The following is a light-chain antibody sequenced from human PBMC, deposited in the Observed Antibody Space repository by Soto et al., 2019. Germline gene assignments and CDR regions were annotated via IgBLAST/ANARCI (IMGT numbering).Light chain of an antibody. J-gene: IGKJ1*01. V-gene: IGKV3-20*01. CDR1: QSVSTS. CDR2: GAS. Sequence: EVVLTQSPGTLSLSPGERATLSCRASQSVSTSVGWYQQKPGQAPRLLIYGASNRATGIPDRFSGSGSGTDFTLTSSRLEPEDCAVYYCQQYDRSPRTFGQGTKVEIK. CDR3: QQYDRSPRT.